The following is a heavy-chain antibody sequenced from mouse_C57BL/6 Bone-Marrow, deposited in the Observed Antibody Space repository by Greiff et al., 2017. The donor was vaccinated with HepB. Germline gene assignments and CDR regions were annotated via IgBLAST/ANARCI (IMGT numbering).Heavy chain of an antibody. Sequence: VHVKQSGPELVKPGASVKISCKASGYTFTDYYMNWVKQSHGKSLEWIGDINPNNGGTSYNQKFKGKATLTVDKSSSTAYMELRSLTSEDSAVYYCARPSTGYYVDYWGQGTTLTVSS. D-gene: IGHD4-1*02. CDR3: ARPSTGYYVDY. CDR2: INPNNGGT. V-gene: IGHV1-26*01. J-gene: IGHJ2*01. CDR1: GYTFTDYY.